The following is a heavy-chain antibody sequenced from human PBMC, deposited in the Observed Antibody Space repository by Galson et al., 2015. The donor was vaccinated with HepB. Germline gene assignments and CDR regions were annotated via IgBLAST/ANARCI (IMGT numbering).Heavy chain of an antibody. CDR1: GGTFSSYA. J-gene: IGHJ5*02. CDR3: ARGQQLVGNWFDP. CDR2: IIPIFGTA. V-gene: IGHV1-69*13. Sequence: SVKVSCKASGGTFSSYAISWVRQAPGQGLEWMGGIIPIFGTANYAQKFQGRVTITADESTSTAYMEPSSLRSEDTAVYYCARGQQLVGNWFDPWGQGTLVTVSS. D-gene: IGHD6-13*01.